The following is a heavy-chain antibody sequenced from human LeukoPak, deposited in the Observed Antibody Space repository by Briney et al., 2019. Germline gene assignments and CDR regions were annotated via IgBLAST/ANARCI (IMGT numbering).Heavy chain of an antibody. CDR1: GFTFSTYW. CDR3: AGRIFDI. V-gene: IGHV3-7*01. J-gene: IGHJ3*02. Sequence: PGGSLRLSCAASGFTFSTYWMAWIRQAPGKGLEWVANIKEDGSEKYYVDSVNGRFTISRDNAKNSVFLQMNSLRVEDTAVYYCAGRIFDIWGQGTMVTVSS. D-gene: IGHD1-26*01. CDR2: IKEDGSEK.